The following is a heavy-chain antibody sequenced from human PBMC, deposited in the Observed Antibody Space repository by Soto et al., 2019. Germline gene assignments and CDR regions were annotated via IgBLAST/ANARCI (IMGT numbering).Heavy chain of an antibody. J-gene: IGHJ3*02. CDR3: ARGVAPGAFDI. V-gene: IGHV3-21*01. CDR2: ISSSSSYI. CDR1: GFTFSSYS. D-gene: IGHD2-15*01. Sequence: EVQLVESGGGLVKPGGSLRLSCAASGFTFSSYSMNWVRPAPGKGLEWVSSISSSSSYIYYADSVKGRFTISRDNAKNSLYLQMNSLRAEDTAVYYCARGVAPGAFDIWGQGTMVTVSS.